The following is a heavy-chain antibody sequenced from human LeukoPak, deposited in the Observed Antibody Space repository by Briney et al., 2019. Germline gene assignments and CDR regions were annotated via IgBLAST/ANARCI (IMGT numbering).Heavy chain of an antibody. D-gene: IGHD2-15*01. Sequence: ASVKVSCKASGYTFTSYGISWVRQAPGQGLEWMGWISAYNGNTNYAQKLQGRVTMTTDTSTSTAYMELRSLRSDDTAVYYCARDRYCSGGSCPYYYYYGMDVWGQGTTVTVSS. V-gene: IGHV1-18*01. J-gene: IGHJ6*02. CDR3: ARDRYCSGGSCPYYYYYGMDV. CDR1: GYTFTSYG. CDR2: ISAYNGNT.